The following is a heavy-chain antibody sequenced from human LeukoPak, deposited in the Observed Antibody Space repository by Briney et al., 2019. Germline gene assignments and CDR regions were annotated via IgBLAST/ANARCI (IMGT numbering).Heavy chain of an antibody. V-gene: IGHV3-7*01. CDR3: ASVFEGMAAAYN. Sequence: GGSLRLSCAASGFTFSYFTMNWVRQAPGKRLAWVANINRDGSEKYYVDSVKGRFAISRDNAKNSLYLQMNGLRAEDTALYYCASVFEGMAAAYNWGQGALVTVSS. D-gene: IGHD6-13*01. J-gene: IGHJ4*02. CDR2: INRDGSEK. CDR1: GFTFSYFT.